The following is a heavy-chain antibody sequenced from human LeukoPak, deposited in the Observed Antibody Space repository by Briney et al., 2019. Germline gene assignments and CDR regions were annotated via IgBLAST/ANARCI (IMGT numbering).Heavy chain of an antibody. CDR3: ARDSDDYGDSFDF. V-gene: IGHV3-11*01. D-gene: IGHD4-17*01. J-gene: IGHJ4*02. CDR1: GFTFSDYY. Sequence: GGSLRFSCAASGFTFSDYYMSWIRQAPGKGLECVSYISSSGSTIYYADSVKGRFTISRDNAKNSLYLQMNSLRAEDTAVYYCARDSDDYGDSFDFWGQGTLVTVSS. CDR2: ISSSGSTI.